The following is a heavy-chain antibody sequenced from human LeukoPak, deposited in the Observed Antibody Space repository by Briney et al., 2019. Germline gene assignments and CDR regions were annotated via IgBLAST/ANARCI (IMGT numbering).Heavy chain of an antibody. J-gene: IGHJ4*02. CDR2: IKHDGST. V-gene: IGHV3-74*01. D-gene: IGHD2-21*01. CDR1: GFTFSLSW. Sequence: GGSLRLSCAASGFTFSLSWMHWVRQAPGKGLMRVSVIKHDGSTNYADSAKGRFTISRDNAKNTVYLQMNSLTAEDTAIYYCARDRTYSSDYWGQGTVVTVSS. CDR3: ARDRTYSSDY.